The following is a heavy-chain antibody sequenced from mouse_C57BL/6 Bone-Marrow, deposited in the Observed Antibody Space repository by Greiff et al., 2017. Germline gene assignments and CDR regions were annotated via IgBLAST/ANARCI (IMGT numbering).Heavy chain of an antibody. CDR3: ARVEGYYGSSCLCWYFDV. J-gene: IGHJ1*03. D-gene: IGHD1-1*01. CDR1: GFTFSSYA. V-gene: IGHV5-4*01. CDR2: ISDGGSYT. Sequence: EVQLVESGGGLVKPGGSLKLSCAASGFTFSSYAMSWVRQTPEKRLEWVATISDGGSYTYYPDNVKGRFTISRDNAKNNLYLQMSHLKSEDTAMCYCARVEGYYGSSCLCWYFDVWGTGTTVTVSS.